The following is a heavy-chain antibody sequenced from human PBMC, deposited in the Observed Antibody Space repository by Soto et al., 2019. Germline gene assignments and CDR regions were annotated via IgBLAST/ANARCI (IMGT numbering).Heavy chain of an antibody. CDR2: IKQDGSDK. V-gene: IGHV3-7*01. CDR3: ARERWIVVAGTYYYYGMDV. Sequence: TGGSLRLSCAASGFTFSNSAMSWVRQAPGKGLEWVANIKQDGSDKNYVDSVKGRFTISRDNAKNSLYLQMNSLRAEDTAVYYCARERWIVVAGTYYYYGMDVWGQGTTVTVSS. CDR1: GFTFSNSA. J-gene: IGHJ6*02. D-gene: IGHD6-19*01.